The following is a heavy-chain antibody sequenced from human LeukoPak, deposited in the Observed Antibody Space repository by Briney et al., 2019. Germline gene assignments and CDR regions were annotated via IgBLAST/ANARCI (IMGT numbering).Heavy chain of an antibody. CDR1: GFTFSDYY. V-gene: IGHV3-11*01. Sequence: KPGGSLRLSCAASGFTFSDYYMSWIRQAPGKGVEWVSYISSSGSTIYYADSVKGRFTISRDNANNSLYLQMNSLGAEDTAVYYCARLGVDEDSGYDYGGSDYWGQGTLVTVSS. CDR3: ARLGVDEDSGYDYGGSDY. D-gene: IGHD5-12*01. CDR2: ISSSGSTI. J-gene: IGHJ4*02.